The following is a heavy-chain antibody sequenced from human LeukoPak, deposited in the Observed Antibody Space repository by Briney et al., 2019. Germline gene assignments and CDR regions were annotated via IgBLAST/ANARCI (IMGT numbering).Heavy chain of an antibody. Sequence: GRSLRLSCAASGFTFDDYAMHWVRQAPGKGLEWVSGISWNSGSIGYADSVKGRFTISRDNAKNPLYLQMNSLRAEDTALYYCAKDISGWGAAGTNWYFDLWGRGTLVTVSS. CDR1: GFTFDDYA. D-gene: IGHD6-13*01. J-gene: IGHJ2*01. CDR2: ISWNSGSI. V-gene: IGHV3-9*01. CDR3: AKDISGWGAAGTNWYFDL.